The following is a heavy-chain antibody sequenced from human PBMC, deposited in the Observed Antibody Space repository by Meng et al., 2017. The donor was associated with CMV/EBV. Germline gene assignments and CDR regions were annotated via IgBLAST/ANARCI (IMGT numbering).Heavy chain of an antibody. CDR2: IKQDGSEK. D-gene: IGHD3-3*01. CDR3: ARDNTIFGVGMDV. Sequence: GESLKISCAASGFTFSSYWMSWVRQAPGKGLEWVANIKQDGSEKYYVDSVKGRFTISRDNDKNSLYLQMNSLRAEDTAVYYCARDNTIFGVGMDVWGQGTTVTVSS. V-gene: IGHV3-7*01. J-gene: IGHJ6*02. CDR1: GFTFSSYW.